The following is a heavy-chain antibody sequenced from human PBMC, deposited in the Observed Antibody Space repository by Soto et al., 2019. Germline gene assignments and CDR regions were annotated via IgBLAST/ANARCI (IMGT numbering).Heavy chain of an antibody. V-gene: IGHV4-30-4*01. CDR3: ARVADCSGGRCYFSVDY. J-gene: IGHJ4*02. CDR2: IYYSGST. D-gene: IGHD2-15*01. Sequence: SETLSLSCTVSGCSISSGDYYWSWIRQPPGKGLGWIGYIYYSGSTYYNPSLESRVTTSVDTSKNQFSLKLSSVTAADTAVYYCARVADCSGGRCYFSVDYWGQGTLVTVSS. CDR1: GCSISSGDYY.